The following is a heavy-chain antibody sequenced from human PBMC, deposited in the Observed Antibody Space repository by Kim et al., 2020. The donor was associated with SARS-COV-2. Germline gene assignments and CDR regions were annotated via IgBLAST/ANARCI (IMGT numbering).Heavy chain of an antibody. D-gene: IGHD6-19*01. CDR3: ARGGGWYHY. CDR1: GGSFSGYY. CDR2: INHSGST. V-gene: IGHV4-34*01. Sequence: SETLSLTCAVYGGSFSGYYWSWIRQPPGKGLEWIGEINHSGSTNYNPSLKSRVTISVDTSKNQFSLKLSSVTAADTAVYYCARGGGWYHYWGQGTLVTVSS. J-gene: IGHJ4*02.